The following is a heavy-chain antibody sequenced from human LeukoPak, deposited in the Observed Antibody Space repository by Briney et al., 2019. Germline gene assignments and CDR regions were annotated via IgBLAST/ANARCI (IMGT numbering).Heavy chain of an antibody. J-gene: IGHJ4*02. CDR3: VKDFGRIRGTPDS. V-gene: IGHV3-64D*06. D-gene: IGHD1-26*01. Sequence: PGGSLRLSCAVSGFTFSGFWMSWSRQAPGKGPEYVSTISGSGNGFSIYYADSVKGRFTISRDDSKSILYLQMNGLRSEDTAVYYCVKDFGRIRGTPDSWGQGTLVTVSS. CDR2: ISGSGNGFSI. CDR1: GFTFSGFW.